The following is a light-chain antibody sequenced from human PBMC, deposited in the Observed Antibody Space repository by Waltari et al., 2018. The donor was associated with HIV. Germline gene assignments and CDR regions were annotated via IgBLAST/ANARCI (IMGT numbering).Light chain of an antibody. J-gene: IGLJ2*01. CDR1: ASDVGPYNF. Sequence: QSALTQPASVAGSPGQSVTISCPGTASDVGPYNFVSWYQHHPANVPKGIIYGVTCRPSVVPPRFSGSKSGNTASLTISGLRAEDEALYYCCTHTGNDTLAFGGGTKLTVL. CDR3: CTHTGNDTLA. V-gene: IGLV2-14*01. CDR2: GVT.